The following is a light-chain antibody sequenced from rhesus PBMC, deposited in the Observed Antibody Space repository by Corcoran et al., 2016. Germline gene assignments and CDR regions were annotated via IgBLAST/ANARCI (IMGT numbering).Light chain of an antibody. CDR2: DVS. CDR3: GLFAVNNTFI. J-gene: IGLJ1*01. Sequence: QAALTQPPSVSASPGQPVTISCTGTSSDIGGYNYVSWNQQYPGKAPKLMIYDVSKRPSGVSDRFSGSKSGDTASLTISGLQAEDEAHYYCGLFAVNNTFIFGSGTRLTVL. CDR1: SSDIGGYNY. V-gene: IGLV2-23*01.